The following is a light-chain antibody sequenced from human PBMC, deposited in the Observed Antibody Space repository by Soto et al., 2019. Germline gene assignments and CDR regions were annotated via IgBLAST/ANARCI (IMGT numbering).Light chain of an antibody. Sequence: DIQMTQSPSTLSGSVGARVTITCRASQSISTWLAWHQQKPGKAPKLLISKASSLESGVPSRFSGSGSGTEFTLTISSLQPDDSATYYCQQYNSYRAFGQGTKVDIK. CDR1: QSISTW. V-gene: IGKV1-5*03. CDR2: KAS. CDR3: QQYNSYRA. J-gene: IGKJ1*01.